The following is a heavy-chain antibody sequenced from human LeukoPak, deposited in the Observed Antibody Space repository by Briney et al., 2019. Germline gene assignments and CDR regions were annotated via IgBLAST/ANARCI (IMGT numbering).Heavy chain of an antibody. CDR3: ARDRIAAGTSDY. D-gene: IGHD6-13*01. V-gene: IGHV3-21*01. Sequence: GGSLRLSCAASGFTFSSYSMNWVRQAPGKGLEWVSPISSSSSYIYYADSVKGRFTISRDNAKNSLYLQMNSLRAEDTAVYYCARDRIAAGTSDYWGQGTLVTVSS. CDR2: ISSSSSYI. CDR1: GFTFSSYS. J-gene: IGHJ4*02.